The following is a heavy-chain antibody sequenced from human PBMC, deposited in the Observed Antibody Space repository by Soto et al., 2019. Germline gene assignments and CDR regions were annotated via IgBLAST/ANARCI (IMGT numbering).Heavy chain of an antibody. V-gene: IGHV4-39*01. D-gene: IGHD2-15*01. Sequence: SETLSLTCTVSGGSISSSSYYWGWIRQPPGKGLEWIGSIYYSGSTYYNPSLKSRVTISVDTSKNQFSLKLSSVTAADTAVYYCARLQVVVVAAITYFQHWGQGTLVTVSS. CDR1: GGSISSSSYY. J-gene: IGHJ1*01. CDR3: ARLQVVVVAAITYFQH. CDR2: IYYSGST.